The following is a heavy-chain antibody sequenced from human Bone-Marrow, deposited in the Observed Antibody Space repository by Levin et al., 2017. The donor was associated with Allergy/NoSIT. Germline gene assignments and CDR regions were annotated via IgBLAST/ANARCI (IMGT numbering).Heavy chain of an antibody. J-gene: IGHJ4*02. CDR3: AKHATLMSRSYYY. CDR2: ISAYTGNT. V-gene: IGHV1-18*01. Sequence: ASVKVSCTASGYTFTNYDISWVRQAPGQGLEWMGWISAYTGNTNYAQKFQDRVTMTTDTSTTTAYMELRSLRSDDTAVYYCAKHATLMSRSYYYWGQGTQVTVSS. CDR1: GYTFTNYD. D-gene: IGHD2-8*01.